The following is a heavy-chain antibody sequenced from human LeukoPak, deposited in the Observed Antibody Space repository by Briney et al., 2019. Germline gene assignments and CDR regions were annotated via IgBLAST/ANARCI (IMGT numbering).Heavy chain of an antibody. V-gene: IGHV1-18*01. D-gene: IGHD3-10*01. CDR2: ISAYNGNT. J-gene: IGHJ4*02. Sequence: GASVKVSCKASGYTFTSYGISWVRQAPGQGLEWMGWISAYNGNTNYAQKLQGRVTMTTDTSTSTAYMELRSLRSDDTAVYYCARANPYYYGSGSYIVPDYCRQGTLVTVSS. CDR3: ARANPYYYGSGSYIVPDY. CDR1: GYTFTSYG.